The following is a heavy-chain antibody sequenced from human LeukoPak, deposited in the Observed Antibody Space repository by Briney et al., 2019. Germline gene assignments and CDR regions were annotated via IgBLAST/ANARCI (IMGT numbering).Heavy chain of an antibody. CDR3: AIILGATVTQPYDY. Sequence: GGSLRLSCAASGFTFSSYAMSWVCQAPGKGLEWVSAISGSGGSTYYADSVKGRFTISRDNSKNTLYLQMNSLRAEDTAVYYCAIILGATVTQPYDYWGQGTLVTVSS. CDR1: GFTFSSYA. V-gene: IGHV3-23*01. CDR2: ISGSGGST. J-gene: IGHJ4*02. D-gene: IGHD4-17*01.